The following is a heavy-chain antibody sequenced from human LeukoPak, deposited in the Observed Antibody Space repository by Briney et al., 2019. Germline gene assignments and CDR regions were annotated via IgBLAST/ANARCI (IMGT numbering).Heavy chain of an antibody. J-gene: IGHJ6*02. Sequence: GGSLRLSCAASGFTFSSYCRHWVRQAPGKGLVWVSRINSDGSSTSYADSVKGRFTISRDNAKNTLYLQMNSLRAEDTAVYYCARDDGDLYYYGMDVWGQGTTVTVSS. CDR2: INSDGSST. V-gene: IGHV3-74*01. CDR1: GFTFSSYC. CDR3: ARDDGDLYYYGMDV. D-gene: IGHD4-17*01.